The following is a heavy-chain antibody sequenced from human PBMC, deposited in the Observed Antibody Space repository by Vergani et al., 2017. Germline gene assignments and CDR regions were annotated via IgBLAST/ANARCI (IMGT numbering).Heavy chain of an antibody. CDR3: AGPQGTSAYYSGGLDY. Sequence: EVQLLESGGDLVQPGGSLRLSCAASGFTFNHYAMNWVRQAPGKGLEWVSGISGSGGSTYYAGSVKGRFTISRDSSKNTLYLQMNSLSAVDTAIYYCAGPQGTSAYYSGGLDYWGQGILVTVSS. CDR1: GFTFNHYA. V-gene: IGHV3-23*01. J-gene: IGHJ4*02. D-gene: IGHD3-22*01. CDR2: ISGSGGST.